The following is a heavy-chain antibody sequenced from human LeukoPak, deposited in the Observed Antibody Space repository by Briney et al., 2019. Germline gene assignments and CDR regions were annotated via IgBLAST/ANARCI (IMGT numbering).Heavy chain of an antibody. CDR3: ASARPSSSWYTYYYYYGMDV. Sequence: GGSLRLSCAASGFTFSSYSVNWVRQAPGKGLEWVSSISSSSSYIYYADSVKGRFTISRDNAKNSLYLQMNSLRAEDTAVYYCASARPSSSWYTYYYYYGMDVWGQGTTVTVSS. D-gene: IGHD6-13*01. V-gene: IGHV3-21*01. CDR2: ISSSSSYI. CDR1: GFTFSSYS. J-gene: IGHJ6*02.